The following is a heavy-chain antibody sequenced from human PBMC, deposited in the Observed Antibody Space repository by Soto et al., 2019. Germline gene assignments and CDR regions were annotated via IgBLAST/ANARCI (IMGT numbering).Heavy chain of an antibody. Sequence: QVQLVQSGAEVKKHGASVKVSCKAYGYTFTSYGISWVRQAPGQGLEWMGWISAYNGNTNYAQKLQGRVTMTTDTSTSTAYMELSSLRSDDTAVYYCARDSHIVVVTAILAPDYWGQGTLVTVSS. J-gene: IGHJ4*02. D-gene: IGHD2-21*02. CDR2: ISAYNGNT. CDR3: ARDSHIVVVTAILAPDY. V-gene: IGHV1-18*01. CDR1: GYTFTSYG.